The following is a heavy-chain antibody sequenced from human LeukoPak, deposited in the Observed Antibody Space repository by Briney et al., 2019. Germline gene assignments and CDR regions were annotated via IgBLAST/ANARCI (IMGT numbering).Heavy chain of an antibody. CDR1: GFTFSDYA. D-gene: IGHD5-24*01. CDR2: ISSSNSYI. V-gene: IGHV3-21*01. CDR3: ARDLIGGYNGGYFDS. J-gene: IGHJ4*02. Sequence: GGSLRLSCVASGFTFSDYAMSWVRQAPGKGLEWVSSISSSNSYIYYADSVKGRFTISKDDAKKSLSLHMNSLRAEDTAVYYCARDLIGGYNGGYFDSWGQGILVTVSS.